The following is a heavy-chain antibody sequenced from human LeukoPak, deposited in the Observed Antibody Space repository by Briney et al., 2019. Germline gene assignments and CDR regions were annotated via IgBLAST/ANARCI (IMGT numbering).Heavy chain of an antibody. J-gene: IGHJ4*02. V-gene: IGHV4-4*09. CDR1: GGSISSYY. CDR3: AGYSGGHEYFDY. D-gene: IGHD1-26*01. CDR2: IYTSGST. Sequence: SETLSLTCTVSGGSISSYYWSWIRQPPGKGLEWIGYIYTSGSTNYNPSLKSRVTISVDTSKNQFSLKLSSVTAADTAVYYCAGYSGGHEYFDYWGQGTLVTVSS.